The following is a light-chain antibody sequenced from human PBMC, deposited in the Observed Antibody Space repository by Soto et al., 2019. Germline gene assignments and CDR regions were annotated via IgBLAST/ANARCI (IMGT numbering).Light chain of an antibody. CDR2: DNN. V-gene: IGLV1-51*01. CDR1: SSNIGNNY. J-gene: IGLJ2*01. Sequence: QSVLTQPPSASAAPGQKVTISCSGSSSNIGNNYVSWYQQLPGTAPKLLIYDNNKRPSGIPDRFSGSKSGTSATLGITGLQTGDEADYYCGTWDSSLSGYVVFGGGTKLTVL. CDR3: GTWDSSLSGYVV.